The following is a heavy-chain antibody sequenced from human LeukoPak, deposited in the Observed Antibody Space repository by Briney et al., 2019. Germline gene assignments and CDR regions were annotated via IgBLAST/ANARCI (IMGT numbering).Heavy chain of an antibody. Sequence: GGSLRLSCVASGFTVSSNYMSWVRQAPGKGLEWVSVIYSGGRTYYADSVKGRFTISRDNSKNTLYLQMNSLRAEDTAMYYCARRLGDYSGYYYYGMDVWGQGTTVTVSS. J-gene: IGHJ6*02. D-gene: IGHD4-17*01. V-gene: IGHV3-53*01. CDR3: ARRLGDYSGYYYYGMDV. CDR2: IYSGGRT. CDR1: GFTVSSNY.